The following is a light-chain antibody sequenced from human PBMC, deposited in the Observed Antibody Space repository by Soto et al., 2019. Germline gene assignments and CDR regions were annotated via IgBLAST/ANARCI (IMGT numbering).Light chain of an antibody. CDR2: KVS. CDR1: QSLAYSDGNTY. CDR3: MQGTHWPRT. Sequence: DVVMIQSPLSLPVTLGQPASISCRSSQSLAYSDGNTYLNWFQQRPGQSPRRLIYKVSNRDSGVPDRFSGSGSGTDCTLKISRVEAEDVGVYYCMQGTHWPRTFGQGTKVEIK. V-gene: IGKV2-30*01. J-gene: IGKJ1*01.